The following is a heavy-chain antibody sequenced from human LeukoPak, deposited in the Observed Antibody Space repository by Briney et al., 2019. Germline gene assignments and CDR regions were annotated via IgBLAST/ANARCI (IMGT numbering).Heavy chain of an antibody. CDR2: VSFSGSI. D-gene: IGHD2-15*01. J-gene: IGHJ6*02. V-gene: IGHV4-59*08. CDR1: GGSINNYY. CDR3: ALYCRLSSNCGYYGMDV. Sequence: SETLSLTCIVSGGSINNYYWSWIRQPPGQGLEWIGEVSFSGSINYNPSLTSRVTISADTSKNQFSLKLSSVTAADTAVHYCALYCRLSSNCGYYGMDVWGQGTTVTVSS.